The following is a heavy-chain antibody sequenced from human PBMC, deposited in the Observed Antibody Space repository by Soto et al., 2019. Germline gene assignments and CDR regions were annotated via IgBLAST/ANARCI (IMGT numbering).Heavy chain of an antibody. CDR3: ARGYCSGGSCYSRPHFGY. CDR1: GGTFSSYT. J-gene: IGHJ4*02. V-gene: IGHV1-18*01. Sequence: GASVKVSCKASGGTFSSYTISWVRQAPGQGLEWMGRIIAYIGITNYAQKLQGRVTITTDKSTSTAYMELRSLRSDDTAVYYCARGYCSGGSCYSRPHFGYWGQGTLVTVSS. D-gene: IGHD2-15*01. CDR2: IIAYIGIT.